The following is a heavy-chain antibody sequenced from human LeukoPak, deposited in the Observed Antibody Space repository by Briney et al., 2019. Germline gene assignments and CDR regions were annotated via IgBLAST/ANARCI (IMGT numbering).Heavy chain of an antibody. V-gene: IGHV4-38-2*02. CDR3: ARINWTPDS. D-gene: IGHD1-1*01. J-gene: IGHJ4*02. CDR2: VHHSGNT. Sequence: SETLSLTCSASGYSISDGHVWAWIRQPPGKGLEWIGTVHHSGNTYYNPSLQSRVTVSVDTSRNQFSLRLTSVTAADTGAYYCARINWTPDSWGQGTLVTVSS. CDR1: GYSISDGHV.